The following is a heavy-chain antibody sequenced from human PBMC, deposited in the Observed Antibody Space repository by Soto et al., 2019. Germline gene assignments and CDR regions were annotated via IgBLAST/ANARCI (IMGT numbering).Heavy chain of an antibody. D-gene: IGHD6-13*01. CDR2: IIPILGIA. J-gene: IGHJ5*02. V-gene: IGHV1-69*04. Sequence: ASVKVSCKASGGTFSSYTISWVRQAPGQGLEWMGRIIPILGIANYAQKFQGRVTITADKSTSTAYMELSSLRSEDTAVYYCARDRVAAAGPTKNWFDPWGQGTLVTVSS. CDR3: ARDRVAAAGPTKNWFDP. CDR1: GGTFSSYT.